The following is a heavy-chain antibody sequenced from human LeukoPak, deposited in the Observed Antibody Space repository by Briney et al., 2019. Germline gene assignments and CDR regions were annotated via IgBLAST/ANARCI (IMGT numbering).Heavy chain of an antibody. V-gene: IGHV3-74*01. D-gene: IGHD6-6*01. CDR2: LNSDGSST. CDR3: AKGGSYSTSSLDS. Sequence: PGGSLRLSCAASGFTFSGYWMHWVRQAPGKGLVWVSRLNSDGSSTAYADSAKGRFTISRDNAKNTLYLQMNSLRAEDTAVYYCAKGGSYSTSSLDSWGQGTLVTVSS. J-gene: IGHJ4*02. CDR1: GFTFSGYW.